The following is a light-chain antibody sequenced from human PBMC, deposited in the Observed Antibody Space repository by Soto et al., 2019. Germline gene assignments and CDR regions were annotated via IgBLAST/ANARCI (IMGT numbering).Light chain of an antibody. J-gene: IGLJ1*01. CDR1: SSDVGYHNY. CDR3: SSCTSSNTLLYV. V-gene: IGLV2-14*01. CDR2: EVN. Sequence: QSVLTQPASVYGSPGQSITISCTGNSSDVGYHNYVSWYRQHPGKAPRLMIYEVNNRPSGVSNRFSGSKSGNTASLTISGLQAEDEADYYCSSCTSSNTLLYVFGTGTKLTVL.